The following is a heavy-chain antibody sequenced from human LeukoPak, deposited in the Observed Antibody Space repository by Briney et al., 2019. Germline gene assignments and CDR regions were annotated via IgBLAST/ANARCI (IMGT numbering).Heavy chain of an antibody. CDR2: ISDSGST. D-gene: IGHD2-15*01. CDR3: AREEAIVTFGIGRSAHNWFDP. CDR1: GGSIGSRDYY. Sequence: SETLSLTCTVSGGSIGSRDYYWSWIRQPPGKGLEWIGYISDSGSTRYNPSLKSRVIISVDTSKNHFSLKLTSVTAADTAIYYCAREEAIVTFGIGRSAHNWFDPWGQGTLVTVSS. V-gene: IGHV4-30-4*01. J-gene: IGHJ5*02.